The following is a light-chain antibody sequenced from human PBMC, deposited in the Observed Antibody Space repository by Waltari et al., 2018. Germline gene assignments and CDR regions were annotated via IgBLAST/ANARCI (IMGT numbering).Light chain of an antibody. CDR1: QGISNS. CDR2: AAS. J-gene: IGKJ1*01. V-gene: IGKV1-9*01. Sequence: IQLTQSPSSLSASLGDRVTLTCRASQGISNSLAWYQQKPGKAPKLLIYAASTLQSGVPSRFSGSGSGTDFTLTISRLQPEDFATYYCQQLNSYQGTFGQGTKVEIK. CDR3: QQLNSYQGT.